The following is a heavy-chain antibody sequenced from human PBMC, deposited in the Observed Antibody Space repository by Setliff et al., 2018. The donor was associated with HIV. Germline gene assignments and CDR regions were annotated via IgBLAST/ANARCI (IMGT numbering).Heavy chain of an antibody. CDR3: ALLEVPFIGGRIPSF. J-gene: IGHJ4*02. Sequence: NPSETLSLTCAVYNGSFNGYYWSWIRQPPGKGLEWIGEINHSGGTTYNPSLNGRVGISVDTSKNQFSLKLITLTVADTAVYYCALLEVPFIGGRIPSFWGQGTLVTVSS. D-gene: IGHD3-16*01. CDR1: NGSFNGYY. V-gene: IGHV4-34*01. CDR2: INHSGGT.